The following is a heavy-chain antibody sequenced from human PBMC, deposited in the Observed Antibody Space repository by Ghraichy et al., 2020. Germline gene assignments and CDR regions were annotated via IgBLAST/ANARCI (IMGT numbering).Heavy chain of an antibody. J-gene: IGHJ3*02. CDR2: IGGSGDST. CDR1: GFTFSSYA. D-gene: IGHD3/OR15-3a*01. CDR3: AKVRVPVPDGLEVDVFDI. Sequence: GESLNISCAASGFTFSSYAMNWVRQGPGKGLEWVSAIGGSGDSTSYADFVQGRFTISRDNSKNTLSLQMHSLRAEDTAIYYCAKVRVPVPDGLEVDVFDIWGHGTMVTVSS. V-gene: IGHV3-23*01.